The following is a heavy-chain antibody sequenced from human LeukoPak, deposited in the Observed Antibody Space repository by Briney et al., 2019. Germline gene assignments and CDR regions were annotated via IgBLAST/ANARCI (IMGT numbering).Heavy chain of an antibody. J-gene: IGHJ4*02. CDR3: ARGPDSRKAGY. Sequence: SETLSLTCGIYGESFTDHHLSWTRQPPGQGLEWIGEISHDEGTNYNPSLRSRVTISLDMSKNQFSLKLTSVTAADTAVYYCARGPDSRKAGYWGPGTLVTVSS. V-gene: IGHV4-34*01. D-gene: IGHD1-14*01. CDR1: GESFTDHH. CDR2: ISHDEGT.